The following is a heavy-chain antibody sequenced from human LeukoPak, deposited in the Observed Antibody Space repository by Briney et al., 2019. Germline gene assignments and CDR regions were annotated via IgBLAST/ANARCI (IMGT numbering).Heavy chain of an antibody. D-gene: IGHD6-19*01. CDR1: GFTFSNYW. CDR3: AREGDSSGWYDGFDY. J-gene: IGHJ4*02. V-gene: IGHV3-30-3*01. Sequence: PGGSLRLSCAASGFTFSNYWMHWVRQAPGKGLEWVAVISYDGSNKYYADSVKGRFTISRDNSKNTLYLQMNSLRAEDTAVYYCAREGDSSGWYDGFDYWGQGTLVTVSS. CDR2: ISYDGSNK.